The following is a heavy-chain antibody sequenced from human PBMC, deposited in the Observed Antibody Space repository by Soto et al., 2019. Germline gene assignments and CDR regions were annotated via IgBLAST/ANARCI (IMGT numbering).Heavy chain of an antibody. Sequence: QLQLQESGSGLVKPSQTLSLTCAVSGGSISSGGYSWSWIRQPPGKGLEWMGYIYHSGSTYYNPSLXSXVXIXXDTSKNKCSLKLSSVTAADTAVQYCAGGAPVVNDDWGQGTLVTVSS. CDR3: AGGAPVVNDD. D-gene: IGHD3-22*01. CDR2: IYHSGST. J-gene: IGHJ4*02. V-gene: IGHV4-30-2*01. CDR1: GGSISSGGYS.